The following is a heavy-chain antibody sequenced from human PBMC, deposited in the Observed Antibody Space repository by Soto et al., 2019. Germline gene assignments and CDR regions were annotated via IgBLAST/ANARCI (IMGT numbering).Heavy chain of an antibody. CDR1: GGTFSSYA. D-gene: IGHD6-6*01. Sequence: SVKVSCKASGGTFSSYAISWVRQAPGQGLEWMGGIIPTFGTANYAQKFQGRVTITADKSTSTAYMELSSLRSEDTAVYYCARDGDSSSSSGMDVWGQGTTVTVSS. CDR2: IIPTFGTA. V-gene: IGHV1-69*06. CDR3: ARDGDSSSSSGMDV. J-gene: IGHJ6*02.